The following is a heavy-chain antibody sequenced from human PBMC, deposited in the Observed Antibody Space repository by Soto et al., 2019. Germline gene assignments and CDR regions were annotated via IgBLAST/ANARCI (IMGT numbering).Heavy chain of an antibody. CDR1: GFTLAKYT. CDR3: ARDREPDGIWTFDS. V-gene: IGHV3-23*01. Sequence: GGSLGLSCAASGFTLAKYTMGWVRQTPRKGLEWVAESYSSGGTEYADSVKGRFTISRDNSKNTLFLQMKNLRVEDTALYYCARDREPDGIWTFDSWGQGTLVTVS. CDR2: SYSSGGT. D-gene: IGHD3-9*01. J-gene: IGHJ4*02.